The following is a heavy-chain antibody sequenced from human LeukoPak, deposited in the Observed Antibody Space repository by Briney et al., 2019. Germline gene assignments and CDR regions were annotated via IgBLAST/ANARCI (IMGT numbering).Heavy chain of an antibody. CDR1: GFTFSSYG. V-gene: IGHV3-33*01. J-gene: IGHJ3*02. D-gene: IGHD5-24*01. CDR3: ARVGDGYNTDRDAFDI. Sequence: QPGGSLRLSCAASGFTFSSYGMHWVRQAPGKGLEWVAVIWYDGSNKYYADSVKGRFTISRDNSKNTLYLQMNSLRAEDTAVYYCARVGDGYNTDRDAFDIWGQGTMVTVSS. CDR2: IWYDGSNK.